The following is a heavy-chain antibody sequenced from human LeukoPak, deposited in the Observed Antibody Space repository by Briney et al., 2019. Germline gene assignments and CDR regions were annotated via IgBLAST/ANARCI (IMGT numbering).Heavy chain of an antibody. J-gene: IGHJ5*02. Sequence: GGSLRLSCAASGFTVSSNYMSWVRQAPGKGLEWVSVIYSGGSTYYADSVKGRFTISRDNSKNTLYLQMNSLRAEDTAVYYCAAELVRESADHWGQGTLVTVSS. CDR2: IYSGGST. V-gene: IGHV3-53*01. CDR3: AAELVRESADH. D-gene: IGHD3-10*01. CDR1: GFTVSSNY.